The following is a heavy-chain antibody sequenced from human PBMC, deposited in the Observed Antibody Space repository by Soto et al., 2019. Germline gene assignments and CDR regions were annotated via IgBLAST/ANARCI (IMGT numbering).Heavy chain of an antibody. CDR3: AKVSRKGSAIDFDY. CDR1: GYTFSNYD. V-gene: IGHV1-8*01. D-gene: IGHD3-10*01. Sequence: QVQLVQSGAELKKPGASVKVSCKASGYTFSNYDMNWVRQATGQGPEGIGWVNPNNGDTGYAQKFQGRVTLTTDISTTTAYRELTSLRSEDTAIYYCAKVSRKGSAIDFDYWGQGTLITVSS. CDR2: VNPNNGDT. J-gene: IGHJ4*02.